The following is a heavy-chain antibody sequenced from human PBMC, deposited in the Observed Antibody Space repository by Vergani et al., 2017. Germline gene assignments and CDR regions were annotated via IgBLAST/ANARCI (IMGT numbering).Heavy chain of an antibody. Sequence: QVQLQESGPGLVKPSETLSLTCTVSGGSISSYYLSWIRQPPGKGLEWIGYIYYSGSTNYNPSLKSRVTISVDTTKNQFSLKLSSVTAADTAVYYCAREARITMVRESYYYYYYMDVWGKGTTVTVSS. CDR1: GGSISSYY. CDR2: IYYSGST. CDR3: AREARITMVRESYYYYYYMDV. V-gene: IGHV4-59*01. J-gene: IGHJ6*03. D-gene: IGHD3-10*01.